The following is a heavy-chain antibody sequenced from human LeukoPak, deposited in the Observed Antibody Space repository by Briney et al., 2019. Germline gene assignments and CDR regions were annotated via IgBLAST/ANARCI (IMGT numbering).Heavy chain of an antibody. CDR1: GFTFSSYE. Sequence: GGSLRLSCAASGFTFSSYEMNWVRQAPGKGLEWVSSISSSSSYIYYADSVKGRFTISRDNAKNSLYLQMNSLRAEDTAVYYCARAIGVVPAAGISYYYYGMDVWGQGTTVTVSS. CDR2: ISSSSSYI. D-gene: IGHD2-2*01. V-gene: IGHV3-21*01. CDR3: ARAIGVVPAAGISYYYYGMDV. J-gene: IGHJ6*02.